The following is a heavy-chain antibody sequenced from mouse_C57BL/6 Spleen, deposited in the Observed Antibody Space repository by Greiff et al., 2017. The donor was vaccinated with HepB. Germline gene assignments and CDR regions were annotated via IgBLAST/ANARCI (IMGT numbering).Heavy chain of an antibody. CDR3: ARYYYGSSYGYYAMDY. Sequence: QVHVKQPGAELVKPGASVKMSCKASGYTFTSYWITWVKQRPGQGLEWIGDIYPGSGSTNYNEKFKSKATLTVDTSSSTAYMQLSSLTSEDSAVYYCARYYYGSSYGYYAMDYWGQGTSVTVSS. CDR2: IYPGSGST. V-gene: IGHV1-55*01. CDR1: GYTFTSYW. J-gene: IGHJ4*01. D-gene: IGHD1-1*01.